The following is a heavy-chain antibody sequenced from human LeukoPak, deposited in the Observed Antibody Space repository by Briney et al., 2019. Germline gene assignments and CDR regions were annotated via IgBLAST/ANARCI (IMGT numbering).Heavy chain of an antibody. Sequence: PSETLSLTCAVYGGSFSGYYWSWIRQPPGKGLEWIGEINHSGSTSYNPSLKSRVTISVDTSKNQFSLKLSSVTAADTAVYYCARSSGYYVWGQGTLVTVSS. J-gene: IGHJ4*02. CDR2: INHSGST. V-gene: IGHV4-34*01. CDR3: ARSSGYYV. CDR1: GGSFSGYY. D-gene: IGHD3-22*01.